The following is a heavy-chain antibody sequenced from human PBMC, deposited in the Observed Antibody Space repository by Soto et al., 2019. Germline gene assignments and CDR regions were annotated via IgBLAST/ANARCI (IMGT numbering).Heavy chain of an antibody. V-gene: IGHV1-3*01. CDR1: GYTFTSYA. CDR3: ARALVLRYFDWFGY. D-gene: IGHD3-9*01. J-gene: IGHJ5*01. CDR2: INAGNGNT. Sequence: ASVKVSCKASGYTFTSYAMHWVRQAPGQRLEWVGWINAGNGNTKYSQKFQGRVTITRDTSASTAYMELSSLRSEDTAVYYCARALVLRYFDWFGYWGQGTLVTVSS.